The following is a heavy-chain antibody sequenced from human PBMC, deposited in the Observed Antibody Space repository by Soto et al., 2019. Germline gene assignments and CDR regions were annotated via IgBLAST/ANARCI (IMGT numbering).Heavy chain of an antibody. CDR3: ARSRTDYYDSSGYYFDY. CDR1: GGSISSYY. D-gene: IGHD3-22*01. Sequence: SETLSLTCTVSGGSISSYYWSWIRQPAGKGLEWIGRIYTSGSTNYNPSLKSRFTMSVDTSKIQLSLKLSSVTAADSAVYYCARSRTDYYDSSGYYFDYWGQGTLVTVSS. V-gene: IGHV4-4*07. J-gene: IGHJ4*02. CDR2: IYTSGST.